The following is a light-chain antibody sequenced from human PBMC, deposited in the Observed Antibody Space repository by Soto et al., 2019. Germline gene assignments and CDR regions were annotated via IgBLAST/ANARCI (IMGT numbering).Light chain of an antibody. CDR3: SSYTSDNRDYV. CDR1: DSDVGAYTS. Sequence: QSVLTQRASVSGSPGQSITISCIGSDSDVGAYTSVSWYQQHPGKAPKLLIYEVSNWPSGVSRRFSGSKSGNTASLTISGLQAEDEAHYYCSSYTSDNRDYVFGTGTKVTVL. CDR2: EVS. V-gene: IGLV2-14*01. J-gene: IGLJ1*01.